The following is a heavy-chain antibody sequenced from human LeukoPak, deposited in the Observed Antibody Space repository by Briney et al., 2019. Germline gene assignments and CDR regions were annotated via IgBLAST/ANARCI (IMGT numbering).Heavy chain of an antibody. V-gene: IGHV3-48*03. J-gene: IGHJ3*02. D-gene: IGHD5-24*01. CDR3: ARDVDGYNYGGVAFDI. Sequence: PGGSLRLSCAASGFTFSSYEMNWVRQAPGKGLEWVSYISSSGSTIYYADSVKGRFTISRDNAKNSLYLQMNSLRAEDTAVYYCARDVDGYNYGGVAFDIWGQGTMVTVFS. CDR2: ISSSGSTI. CDR1: GFTFSSYE.